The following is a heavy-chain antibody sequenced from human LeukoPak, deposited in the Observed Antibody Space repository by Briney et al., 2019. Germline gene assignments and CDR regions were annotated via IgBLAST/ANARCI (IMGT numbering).Heavy chain of an antibody. CDR2: ISSSGSTI. CDR1: GFTFSDYY. V-gene: IGHV3-11*01. J-gene: IGHJ4*02. CDR3: ARHVRDYDSIH. Sequence: GGSLRLSCAASGFTFSDYYMSWIRQAPGKGLEWVSYISSSGSTIYYADSVKGRFTISRDNAKNSLYLQMNSLRAEDPAVYYCARHVRDYDSIHWGQGTLLTVSS. D-gene: IGHD3-22*01.